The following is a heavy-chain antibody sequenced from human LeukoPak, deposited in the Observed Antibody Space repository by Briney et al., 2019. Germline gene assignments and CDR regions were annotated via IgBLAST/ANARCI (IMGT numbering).Heavy chain of an antibody. CDR1: GYTFTGYH. J-gene: IGHJ5*02. CDR3: AREGPHYDSSGYYGGWFDP. V-gene: IGHV1-2*02. D-gene: IGHD3-22*01. Sequence: ASVKVSCKASGYTFTGYHMHWVRQAPGQGLEWMGWINPNSGGTNYAQKFRGRVTMTRDTSISTAYMELSRLRSDDTAVYYCAREGPHYDSSGYYGGWFDPWGQGTLVTVSS. CDR2: INPNSGGT.